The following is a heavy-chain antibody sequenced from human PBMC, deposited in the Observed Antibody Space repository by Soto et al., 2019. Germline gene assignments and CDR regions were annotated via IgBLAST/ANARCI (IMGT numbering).Heavy chain of an antibody. J-gene: IGHJ5*02. Sequence: SETLSLTCAVYGGFLSESYWTWIRQPPGKGLEWIGEINHVGGTNYNPSLKSRVTMSVDTSQNQFSLRLISVTAADTAMYFCVRIRYKLHSSVLWLDPWGQGTPVIVSS. CDR2: INHVGGT. V-gene: IGHV4-34*01. CDR3: VRIRYKLHSSVLWLDP. D-gene: IGHD3-16*02. CDR1: GGFLSESY.